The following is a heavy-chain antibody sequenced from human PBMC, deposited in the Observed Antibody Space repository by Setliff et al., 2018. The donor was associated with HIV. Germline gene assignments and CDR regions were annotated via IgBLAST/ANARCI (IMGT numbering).Heavy chain of an antibody. D-gene: IGHD3-3*01. CDR3: ARLNFWSVLYNWPDP. Sequence: GESLKISCAVSGFNVTDNYMTWVRQAPGKGLEWVSILHRDGGTYSADSVKGRFTISRDNSKNTLCLRMNNLRVDDTAVYYCARLNFWSVLYNWPDPWGQGTLVTVSS. CDR1: GFNVTDNY. V-gene: IGHV3-53*01. J-gene: IGHJ5*02. CDR2: LHRDGGT.